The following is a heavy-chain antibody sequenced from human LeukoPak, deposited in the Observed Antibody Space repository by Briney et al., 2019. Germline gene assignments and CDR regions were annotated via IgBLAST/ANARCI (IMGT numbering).Heavy chain of an antibody. CDR2: INPNSGGT. J-gene: IGHJ3*02. Sequence: ASVKVSCKASGYIFTSYAMHWVRQAPGQRLEWMGWINPNSGGTNYAQKFQGRVTMTRDTSITTAYMELSRLRSDDTAVYYCARGGSGWFDAFDIWGQGTMVTVSS. CDR3: ARGGSGWFDAFDI. V-gene: IGHV1-2*02. D-gene: IGHD6-19*01. CDR1: GYIFTSYA.